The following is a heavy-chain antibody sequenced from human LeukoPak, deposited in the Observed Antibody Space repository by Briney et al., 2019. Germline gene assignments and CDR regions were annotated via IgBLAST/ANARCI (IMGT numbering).Heavy chain of an antibody. V-gene: IGHV4-39*07. CDR1: GGSISSYY. Sequence: SETLSLTCTVSGGSISSYYWSWIRQPPGKGLEWIGSIYYSGSTYYNPSLKSRVTISVDTSKNQFSLKLSSVTAADTAVYYCARDLKPVVANWFDPWGQGTLVTVSS. CDR2: IYYSGST. D-gene: IGHD2-15*01. J-gene: IGHJ5*02. CDR3: ARDLKPVVANWFDP.